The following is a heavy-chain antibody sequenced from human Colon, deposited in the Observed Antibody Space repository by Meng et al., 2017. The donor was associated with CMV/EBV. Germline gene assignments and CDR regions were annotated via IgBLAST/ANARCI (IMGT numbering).Heavy chain of an antibody. CDR2: IYSGGST. V-gene: IGHV3-53*05. CDR3: ARVARGGGEVYYDGSGPGIHYGMDV. Sequence: GGSLRLSCSVSGFTVSDKSMTWVRQVPGMGLEWISVIYSGGSTNYAESVKGRFTISRDNSKNTLFLLMNSLTAGDTAVYYCARVARGGGEVYYDGSGPGIHYGMDVWGQGTTVTVSS. J-gene: IGHJ6*02. D-gene: IGHD3-22*01. CDR1: GFTVSDKS.